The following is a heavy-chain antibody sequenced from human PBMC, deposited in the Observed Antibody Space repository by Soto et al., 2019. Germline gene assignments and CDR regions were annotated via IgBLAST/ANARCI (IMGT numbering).Heavy chain of an antibody. CDR2: ISGSGGST. CDR1: GFTFSSYA. CDR3: AKDRPSPYYDFWSGYYPPLDY. J-gene: IGHJ4*02. Sequence: GSLRLSCAASGFTFSSYAMSWVRQAPGKGLEWVSAISGSGGSTYYADSVKGRFTISRDNSKNTLYLQMNSLRAEDTAVYYCAKDRPSPYYDFWSGYYPPLDYWGQGTLVTVSS. V-gene: IGHV3-23*01. D-gene: IGHD3-3*01.